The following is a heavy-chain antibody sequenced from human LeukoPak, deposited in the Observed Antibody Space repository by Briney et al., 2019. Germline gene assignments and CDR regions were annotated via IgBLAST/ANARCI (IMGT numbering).Heavy chain of an antibody. CDR2: FGTRSTSI. D-gene: IGHD3-22*01. CDR1: GFTFSSHS. CDR3: AREVSEGFDF. Sequence: PGGSLRLSCAASGFTFSSHSMNWIRQAPGKGLEWVSSFGTRSTSIYHAGSVKGRFAIPRDNAKNSLYLQMNSLRAEDTAVYYCAREVSEGFDFWGQGTLVTVSS. V-gene: IGHV3-21*01. J-gene: IGHJ4*02.